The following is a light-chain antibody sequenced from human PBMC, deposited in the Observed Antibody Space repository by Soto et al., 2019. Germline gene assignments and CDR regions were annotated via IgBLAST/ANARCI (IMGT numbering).Light chain of an antibody. J-gene: IGKJ1*01. CDR2: AAS. V-gene: IGKV1-39*01. CDR1: LTITRY. CDR3: QQSYSTPWT. Sequence: DIQMTQSPSSLSASVGDRVTITCRASLTITRYLSWYQQRPGQAPQLLIYAASRLQSGVPSRFSGGGSGTDFTLTISSLQPEDFATYYCQQSYSTPWTFGQGTKVDIK.